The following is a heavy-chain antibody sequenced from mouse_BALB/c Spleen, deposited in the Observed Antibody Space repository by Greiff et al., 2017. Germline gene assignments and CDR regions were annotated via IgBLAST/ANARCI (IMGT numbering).Heavy chain of an antibody. J-gene: IGHJ4*01. V-gene: IGHV2-9-2*01. CDR1: GFSLTSYD. Sequence: QVQLKESGPGLVAPSQSLSITCTVSGFSLTSYDISWIRQPPGKGLEWLGVIWTGGGTNYNSAFMSRLSISKDTSKSQVFLKMNSLQTDDTAIYYCVREPTMVTTSRDAMDYWGQGTSVTVSS. D-gene: IGHD2-9*01. CDR2: IWTGGGT. CDR3: VREPTMVTTSRDAMDY.